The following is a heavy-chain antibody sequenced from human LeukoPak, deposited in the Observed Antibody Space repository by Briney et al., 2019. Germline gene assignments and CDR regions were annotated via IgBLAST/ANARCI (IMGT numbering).Heavy chain of an antibody. CDR1: GFTFDDYA. D-gene: IGHD3-22*01. CDR2: ISWNSGST. Sequence: GRSLRLSCAASGFTFDDYAMHWVRQAPGKGLEWVSGISWNSGSTGYADSVKGRFTISRDNAKNSLYLQMNSLRAEDTALYYCAKVPTPYYYDSSGPLFDYWGQGTLVTVSS. J-gene: IGHJ4*02. V-gene: IGHV3-9*01. CDR3: AKVPTPYYYDSSGPLFDY.